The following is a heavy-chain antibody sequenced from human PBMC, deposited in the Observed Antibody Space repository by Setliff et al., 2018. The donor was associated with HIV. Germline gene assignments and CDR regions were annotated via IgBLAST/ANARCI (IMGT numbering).Heavy chain of an antibody. CDR3: ASLPPLYDSSGYYFDY. Sequence: SETLSLTCAVSAGSISSYYWSWIRQPPGKGLEWIGEINQSGSTNYNPSLKSRVTISVDTSKNQFSLKLSSVTAADTAVYYCASLPPLYDSSGYYFDYWGQGTLVTVSS. D-gene: IGHD3-22*01. J-gene: IGHJ4*02. V-gene: IGHV4-34*01. CDR1: AGSISSYY. CDR2: INQSGST.